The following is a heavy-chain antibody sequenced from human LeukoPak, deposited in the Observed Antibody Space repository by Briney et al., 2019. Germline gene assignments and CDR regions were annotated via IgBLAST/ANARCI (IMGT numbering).Heavy chain of an antibody. CDR2: IYYSGST. CDR1: GGSINSYY. Sequence: SETLSLTCSVSGGSINSYYWSWIRQPPGKGLEWIGYIYYSGSTNYNPSLKSRVTISVDTSKNQFSLKLSSVTAADTAVYYCARLRFLEWLKGPNWFDPWGQGTLVTVSS. J-gene: IGHJ5*02. V-gene: IGHV4-59*01. CDR3: ARLRFLEWLKGPNWFDP. D-gene: IGHD3-3*01.